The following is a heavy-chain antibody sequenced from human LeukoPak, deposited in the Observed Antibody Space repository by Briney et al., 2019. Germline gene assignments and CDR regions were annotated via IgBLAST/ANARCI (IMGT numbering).Heavy chain of an antibody. CDR2: IWYDASNK. CDR3: VRGVGVSRFNYFDP. CDR1: GFTFSSFG. D-gene: IGHD6-13*01. V-gene: IGHV3-33*01. Sequence: GGSLRLSCAASGFTFSSFGMHWVRQAPGKGLEWVAVIWYDASNKYYADSVKGRFTISRDNSKNTLFLQINSLRDDDTAVYYCVRGVGVSRFNYFDPWGQGTLVIVSS. J-gene: IGHJ5*02.